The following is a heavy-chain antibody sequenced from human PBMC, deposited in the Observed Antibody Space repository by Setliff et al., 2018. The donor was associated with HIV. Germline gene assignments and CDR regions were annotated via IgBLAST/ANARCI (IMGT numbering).Heavy chain of an antibody. CDR3: AAVFTGEPGRSLDY. J-gene: IGHJ4*02. CDR2: MEQDGSEK. Sequence: GGSLRLSCAASGFTFTNYWMHWVRQSPGKGLEWVANMEQDGSEKYYVDSVKGRFTISRDNAKNSLYLQMNSLRVEDTAVYYCAAVFTGEPGRSLDYWGQGTPVTVSS. CDR1: GFTFTNYW. D-gene: IGHD1-26*01. V-gene: IGHV3-7*03.